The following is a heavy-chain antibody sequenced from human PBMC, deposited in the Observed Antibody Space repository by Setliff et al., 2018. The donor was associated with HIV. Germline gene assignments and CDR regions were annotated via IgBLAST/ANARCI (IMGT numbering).Heavy chain of an antibody. V-gene: IGHV1-46*01. Sequence: GASVKVSCKASGYTFTSYYMHWVRQAPGQGLDWMGIINPSGGSPNYAQKFQGRVTMTRDTSTSTVYMELSSLRSEDTAVYYCATNREQLTMTYYYYYMDVWGKGTTVTVSS. J-gene: IGHJ6*03. CDR3: ATNREQLTMTYYYYYMDV. D-gene: IGHD6-13*01. CDR2: INPSGGSP. CDR1: GYTFTSYY.